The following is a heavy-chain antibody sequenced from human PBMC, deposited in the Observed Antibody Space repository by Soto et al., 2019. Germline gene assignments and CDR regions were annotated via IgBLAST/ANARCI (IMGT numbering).Heavy chain of an antibody. Sequence: SETLSLTCAVSGGSISSNNYFWGWIRQPPGKGLEWIGYIYYSGSTYYNPSLKSRVTISVDRSKNQFSLKLSSVTAADTAVYYCARDYSNGGWWFDSWGQGTLVTVSS. J-gene: IGHJ5*01. D-gene: IGHD4-4*01. CDR2: IYYSGST. V-gene: IGHV4-39*07. CDR3: ARDYSNGGWWFDS. CDR1: GGSISSNNYF.